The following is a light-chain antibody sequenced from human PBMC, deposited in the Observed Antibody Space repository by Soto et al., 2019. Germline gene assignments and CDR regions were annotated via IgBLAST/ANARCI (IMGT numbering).Light chain of an antibody. Sequence: DIQMTQSPSTLPASVGDRVTITCRASQTISNWLAWYQQQPGKAPKLLIYKASTLESGVPSRFSGSGSGTEFTLTISSLQPDDFATYYCQQCDFYWTFGQGTKVEIK. J-gene: IGKJ1*01. CDR2: KAS. V-gene: IGKV1-5*03. CDR1: QTISNW. CDR3: QQCDFYWT.